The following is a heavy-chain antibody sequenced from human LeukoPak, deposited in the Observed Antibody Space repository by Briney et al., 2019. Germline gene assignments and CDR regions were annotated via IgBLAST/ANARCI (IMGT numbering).Heavy chain of an antibody. V-gene: IGHV1-18*01. CDR3: AREESIGSYQFLHDY. J-gene: IGHJ4*02. CDR1: GYTFINYG. D-gene: IGHD1-26*01. Sequence: ASVKVSCKASGYTFINYGITWVRQAPGQGLEWMGWISPYNGNTKYLQKLQGRVTLTTDTSTNTAYMEVRSLRPDDTAVYYCAREESIGSYQFLHDYWGQGTLVTVSS. CDR2: ISPYNGNT.